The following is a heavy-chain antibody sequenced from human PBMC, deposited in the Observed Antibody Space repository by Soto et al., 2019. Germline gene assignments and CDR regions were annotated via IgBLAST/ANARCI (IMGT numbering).Heavy chain of an antibody. Sequence: LVESGGGLVKPGGSLRLSCAASGFTFSESSLNWVRQAPGKGLEWVSSINARSTHIFYADSGKGRFTISGDNAKNSLFLQMDNLTAEDTAVYYCARGGGSLNFWGQGTLVTVSS. CDR3: ARGGGSLNF. CDR2: INARSTHI. J-gene: IGHJ4*02. CDR1: GFTFSESS. D-gene: IGHD2-15*01. V-gene: IGHV3-21*01.